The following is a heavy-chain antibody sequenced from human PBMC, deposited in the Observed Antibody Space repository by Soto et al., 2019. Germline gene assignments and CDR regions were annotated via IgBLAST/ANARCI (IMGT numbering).Heavy chain of an antibody. CDR3: AKDSGYNYGYFRWFDP. D-gene: IGHD5-18*01. CDR2: IYNSGST. Sequence: SSETLSLTCTVSGGSISSYYWSWIRQPPGKGLEWIGYIYNSGSTNYNPALKSRVTISVDTSKSQFSLKLSSVTAADTAVYYCAKDSGYNYGYFRWFDPWGQGTLVTVSS. CDR1: GGSISSYY. V-gene: IGHV4-59*01. J-gene: IGHJ5*02.